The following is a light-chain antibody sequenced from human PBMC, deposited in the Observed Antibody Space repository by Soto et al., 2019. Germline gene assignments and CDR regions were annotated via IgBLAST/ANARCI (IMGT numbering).Light chain of an antibody. J-gene: IGKJ2*01. CDR2: GAS. V-gene: IGKV1-6*01. Sequence: AIQITQSPSSLSASVVDRVTITCRASQGIRNDLGWYQQKPGKAPKFLIYGASSLQSGVPSRFSGSGSGTDFTLTINSLQPEDFATYYCLQDYNYPYTFGQGTKVDIK. CDR1: QGIRND. CDR3: LQDYNYPYT.